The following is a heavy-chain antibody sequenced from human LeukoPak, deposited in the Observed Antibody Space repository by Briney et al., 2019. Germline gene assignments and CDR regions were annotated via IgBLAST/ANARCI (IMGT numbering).Heavy chain of an antibody. V-gene: IGHV5-51*01. Sequence: GESLKISCKGFGYCFTNFRIGWVRPMPGKGMGWMGIIYPSDSDTTYSPTFQGQVTISVDKSINTAYLQWSSLKASDSAIYYCARVYGSGSYYTHFDYWGQGTLVTVSS. D-gene: IGHD3-10*01. J-gene: IGHJ4*02. CDR2: IYPSDSDT. CDR3: ARVYGSGSYYTHFDY. CDR1: GYCFTNFR.